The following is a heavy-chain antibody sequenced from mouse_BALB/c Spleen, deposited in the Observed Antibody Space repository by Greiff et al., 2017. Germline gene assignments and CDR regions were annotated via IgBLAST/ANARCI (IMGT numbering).Heavy chain of an antibody. D-gene: IGHD2-4*01. J-gene: IGHJ4*01. Sequence: QVQLQQSGPGLVAPSQSLSITCTVSGFSLSSYSVHWVRQPPGKGLEWLGMIWGGGSTDYNSALKSRLSISKDNSKSQVFLKMNSLQTDDTAMYYCARNLRSTMITTSYAMDYWGQGTSVTVSS. CDR1: GFSLSSYS. V-gene: IGHV2-6-4*01. CDR3: ARNLRSTMITTSYAMDY. CDR2: IWGGGST.